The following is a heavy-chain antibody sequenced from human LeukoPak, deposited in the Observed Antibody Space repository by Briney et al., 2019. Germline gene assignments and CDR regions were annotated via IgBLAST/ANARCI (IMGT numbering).Heavy chain of an antibody. Sequence: SETLSLTCTVSGGSISSGDYYWSWIRQPPGKGLEWIGYIYYSGSTYYNPSLKSRVTISVDTSKNQFSLKLSAVTGADTAVYYCARTTVTTGRCLDYWGQGTLVTVSS. CDR3: ARTTVTTGRCLDY. CDR2: IYYSGST. V-gene: IGHV4-30-4*08. CDR1: GGSISSGDYY. J-gene: IGHJ4*02. D-gene: IGHD4-17*01.